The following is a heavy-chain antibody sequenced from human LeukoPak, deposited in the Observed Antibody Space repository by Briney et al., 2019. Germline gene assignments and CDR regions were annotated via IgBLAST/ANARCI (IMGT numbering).Heavy chain of an antibody. CDR1: GFTFSSYG. D-gene: IGHD3-10*01. CDR3: AKDPGYGSEINGWGYMDV. J-gene: IGHJ6*03. V-gene: IGHV3-30*02. Sequence: RSGGSLRLSCAASGFTFSSYGMHWVRQAPDKGLEWVAFIRYDGSRVYYADSVKGRFTISRDNSKNTLYLQMNSLRDEDTAVYYCAKDPGYGSEINGWGYMDVWGKGTTVTVSS. CDR2: IRYDGSRV.